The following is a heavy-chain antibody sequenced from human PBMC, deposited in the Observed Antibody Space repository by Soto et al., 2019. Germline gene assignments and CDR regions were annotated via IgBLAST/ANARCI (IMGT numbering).Heavy chain of an antibody. CDR3: ARQRRYYYDSSGYPDY. CDR1: GGSTSSSTYY. J-gene: IGHJ4*02. D-gene: IGHD3-22*01. Sequence: SETLSLTCSVSGGSTSSSTYYWGWIRQPPGKGLEWIGSVYYSGSTFYNPSLKSRVTISVDTSKNQFSLRLSSVTAADTAVYYCARQRRYYYDSSGYPDYWGQGTLVTVSS. V-gene: IGHV4-39*01. CDR2: VYYSGST.